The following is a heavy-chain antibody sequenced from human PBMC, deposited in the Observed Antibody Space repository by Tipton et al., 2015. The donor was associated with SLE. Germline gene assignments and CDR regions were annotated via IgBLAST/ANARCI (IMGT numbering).Heavy chain of an antibody. J-gene: IGHJ3*02. D-gene: IGHD4-17*01. Sequence: TLSLTCAVPGGASHYYFWSWMRQSAGKGPEWIGRIYVSGGTNYNPSLKSRVTMSIDTSKTQFSLKLNSVTVADTAVYYCATSDYGDYRESTFNIWGQGTMVTVSS. CDR2: IYVSGGT. CDR3: ATSDYGDYRESTFNI. V-gene: IGHV4-59*10. CDR1: GGASHYYF.